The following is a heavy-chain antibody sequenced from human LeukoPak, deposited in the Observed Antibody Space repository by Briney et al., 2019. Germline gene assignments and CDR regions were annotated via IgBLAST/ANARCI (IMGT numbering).Heavy chain of an antibody. CDR1: GGSISSGSYY. V-gene: IGHV4-61*02. J-gene: IGHJ4*02. Sequence: PSETLSLTCTVSGGSISSGSYYWSWIRQPAGKGLEWIGRIYTRGSTNYNPSLKSRVTISVDTSKNQFSLNLSSVTAADTAVYYCARTRYYYNSRSYGAPYYFDYWGQGTLVTVSS. D-gene: IGHD3-10*01. CDR2: IYTRGST. CDR3: ARTRYYYNSRSYGAPYYFDY.